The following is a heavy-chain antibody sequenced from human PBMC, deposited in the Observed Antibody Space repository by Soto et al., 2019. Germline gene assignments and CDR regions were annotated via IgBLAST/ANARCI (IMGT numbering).Heavy chain of an antibody. Sequence: GGSLRLSCASSGFTFSSYAMSWVRQAPGKGLEWVSAISGSGGSTYYADSVKGRFTISRDNSKNTLYLQMNSLRAEDTAVYYCAKDPSYYYGSGSYYPGPFDYWGQGTLVTVSS. V-gene: IGHV3-23*01. D-gene: IGHD3-10*01. CDR1: GFTFSSYA. CDR3: AKDPSYYYGSGSYYPGPFDY. CDR2: ISGSGGST. J-gene: IGHJ4*02.